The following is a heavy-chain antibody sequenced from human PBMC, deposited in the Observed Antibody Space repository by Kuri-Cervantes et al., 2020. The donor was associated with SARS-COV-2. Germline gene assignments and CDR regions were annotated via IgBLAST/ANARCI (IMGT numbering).Heavy chain of an antibody. Sequence: GGSLRLSCKGSGYSFTTYCIGWVRQMPGKGLEWMGIIYPGDSDTRYSPSFQGQVTISADKSISTAYLQWSSLKASDTAMYYCARRDLGSGSYYLDYWGQGTLVTVSS. CDR3: ARRDLGSGSYYLDY. CDR2: IYPGDSDT. V-gene: IGHV5-51*01. J-gene: IGHJ4*02. CDR1: GYSFTTYC. D-gene: IGHD3-10*01.